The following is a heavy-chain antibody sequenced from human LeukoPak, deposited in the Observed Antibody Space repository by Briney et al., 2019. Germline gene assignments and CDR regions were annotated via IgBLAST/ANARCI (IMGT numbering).Heavy chain of an antibody. CDR1: GLTFSSYG. Sequence: PGRSLRLSCAASGLTFSSYGMHWVRQAPGKGLEWVAVIWYDGSNKYYADSVKGRFTISRDNSKNTLYLQMNSLRDEDTAVYYCTSGSYPGPLDYWGQGTLVTVPS. D-gene: IGHD1-26*01. CDR2: IWYDGSNK. CDR3: TSGSYPGPLDY. J-gene: IGHJ4*02. V-gene: IGHV3-33*01.